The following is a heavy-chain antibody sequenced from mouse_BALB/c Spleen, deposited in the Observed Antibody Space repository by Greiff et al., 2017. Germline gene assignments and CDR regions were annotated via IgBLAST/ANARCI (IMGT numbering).Heavy chain of an antibody. CDR3: ARGYYYGRPYYFDY. CDR2: ISSGGST. Sequence: EVHLVESGGGLVKPGGSLKLSCAASGFTFSSYAMSWVRQTPEKRLEWVASISSGGSTYYPDSVKGRFTISRDNARNILYLQMSSLRSEDTAMYYCARGYYYGRPYYFDYWGQGTTLTVSS. CDR1: GFTFSSYA. J-gene: IGHJ2*01. D-gene: IGHD1-1*01. V-gene: IGHV5-6-5*01.